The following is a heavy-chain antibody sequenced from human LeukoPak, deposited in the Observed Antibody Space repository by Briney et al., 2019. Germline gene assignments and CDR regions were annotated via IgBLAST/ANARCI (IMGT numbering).Heavy chain of an antibody. Sequence: GESLKISCRGSGYSFTSYWIGWVRQMPGKGLDWMGIIYPGDSDTRYSPSFQGQVTISADKSISTAYLQWSSLKASDTAMYYCARRPYCGRDCYPMESDYWGQGTLVTVSS. J-gene: IGHJ4*02. CDR1: GYSFTSYW. V-gene: IGHV5-51*01. CDR2: IYPGDSDT. CDR3: ARRPYCGRDCYPMESDY. D-gene: IGHD2-21*02.